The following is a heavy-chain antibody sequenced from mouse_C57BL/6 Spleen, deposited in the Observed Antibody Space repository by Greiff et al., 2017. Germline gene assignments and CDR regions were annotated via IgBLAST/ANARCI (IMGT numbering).Heavy chain of an antibody. D-gene: IGHD1-1*01. CDR1: GFTFSSYA. CDR3: ARENYGSSYSFDY. CDR2: ISDGGSYT. J-gene: IGHJ2*01. Sequence: DVQLVESGGGLVKPGGSLKLSCAASGFTFSSYAMSWVRQTPEKRLEWVATISDGGSYTYYPDNVKGRFTIARDNAKNNLYLQMSHLKSEDTAMYYCARENYGSSYSFDYWGQGTTLTVSS. V-gene: IGHV5-4*01.